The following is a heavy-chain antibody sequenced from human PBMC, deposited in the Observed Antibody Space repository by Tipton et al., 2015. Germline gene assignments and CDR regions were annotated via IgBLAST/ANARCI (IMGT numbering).Heavy chain of an antibody. Sequence: SLRLSCAASEFTFSTYWMSWVRQSPGKGLEWVANINPDGSEKDYVDSVKGRFTISRDNSNNKAFLQMNSLRVEDTAVYYCARDTGGSYSERRLDYWGQGTLVTVSS. V-gene: IGHV3-7*01. CDR3: ARDTGGSYSERRLDY. D-gene: IGHD3-10*01. J-gene: IGHJ4*02. CDR1: EFTFSTYW. CDR2: INPDGSEK.